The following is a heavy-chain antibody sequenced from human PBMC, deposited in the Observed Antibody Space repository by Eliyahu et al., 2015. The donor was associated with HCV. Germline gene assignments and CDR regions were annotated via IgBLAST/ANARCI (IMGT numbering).Heavy chain of an antibody. J-gene: IGHJ5*02. V-gene: IGHV4-61*02. CDR1: GGSISSGSYY. CDR3: ARGLAPSATIYFDP. Sequence: QVQLQESGPGLVKPSQTLSLTCTVSGGSISSGSYYWPWIRQPAGKGLEFIGRMHTTGSTNYNPSLESRATISLDTSNNQFSLILTSVTAADTAVYYCARGLAPSATIYFDPWGQGTLVTISS. CDR2: MHTTGST. D-gene: IGHD6-13*01.